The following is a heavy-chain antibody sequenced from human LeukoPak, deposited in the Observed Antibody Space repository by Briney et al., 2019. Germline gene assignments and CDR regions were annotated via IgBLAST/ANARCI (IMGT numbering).Heavy chain of an antibody. J-gene: IGHJ4*02. D-gene: IGHD4-17*01. V-gene: IGHV3-30-3*01. CDR3: ATIGYGDYVL. CDR1: GFTFSSYA. CDR2: ISYDGSNK. Sequence: GGSLRLSCAASGFTFSSYAMRWVRQAPGKGLEWVAVISYDGSNKYYADSVEGRFTISRDNSKNTLYLQMNSLRAEDTAVYYCATIGYGDYVLWGQGTLVTVSS.